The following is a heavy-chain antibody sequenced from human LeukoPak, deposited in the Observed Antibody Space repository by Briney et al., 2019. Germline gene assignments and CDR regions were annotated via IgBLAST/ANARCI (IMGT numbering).Heavy chain of an antibody. V-gene: IGHV3-74*01. J-gene: IGHJ4*02. CDR3: ARGGPLARTTDY. CDR1: GFTFSSYW. D-gene: IGHD1-1*01. CDR2: INTDGSST. Sequence: PGGSLTLSCAASGFTFSSYWMHWVRQATGKGLVWVSHINTDGSSTTYADSVKGRFTISRDNAKKTLYLQMNSLRAEDTAVYYCARGGPLARTTDYWGQGTLVTVSS.